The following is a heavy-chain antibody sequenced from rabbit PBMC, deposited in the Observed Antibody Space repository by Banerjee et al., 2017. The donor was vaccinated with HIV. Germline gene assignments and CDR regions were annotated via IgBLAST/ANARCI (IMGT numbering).Heavy chain of an antibody. CDR1: GFSFSNGYV. Sequence: QEQLEESGGDLVKPEGSLTLTCTASGFSFSNGYVMCWVRQAPGKGLEWIGYIDPVFGRTYYASWVNGRFTISSHNAQNTLYLQLNSLTAADTATYFCVRGGYYTSGWKFNLWGPGTLVTVS. J-gene: IGHJ4*01. V-gene: IGHV1S45*01. CDR3: VRGGYYTSGWKFNL. D-gene: IGHD4-1*01. CDR2: IDPVFGRT.